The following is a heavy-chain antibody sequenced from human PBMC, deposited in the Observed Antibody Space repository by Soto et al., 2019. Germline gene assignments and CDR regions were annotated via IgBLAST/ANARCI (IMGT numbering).Heavy chain of an antibody. Sequence: LSLTCSVSGASIAGSSYWSWIRQPAGKGLEWIGRFSLSGTTNYSPSLRSRVTMSADVSKNQFSLRLTSVTAADTALYYCARGMTPPGAPAWYYFDSWGQGTLVTVSS. CDR3: ARGMTPPGAPAWYYFDS. CDR2: FSLSGTT. CDR1: GASIAGSSY. V-gene: IGHV4-4*07. J-gene: IGHJ4*02. D-gene: IGHD2-8*02.